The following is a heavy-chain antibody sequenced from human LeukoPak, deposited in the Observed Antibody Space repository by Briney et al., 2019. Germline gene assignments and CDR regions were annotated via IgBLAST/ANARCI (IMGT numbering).Heavy chain of an antibody. D-gene: IGHD6-19*01. CDR2: INHSGST. CDR3: ARGRPPIAVAGYYYYYYMDV. J-gene: IGHJ6*03. CDR1: GGSFSGYY. Sequence: SETLSLTCAVYGGSFSGYYWSWIRQPPGKGLEWIGEINHSGSTNYNPSLKSRVTISVDTSKNRFSLKLSSVTAADTAVYYCARGRPPIAVAGYYYYYYMDVWGKGTTVTVSS. V-gene: IGHV4-34*01.